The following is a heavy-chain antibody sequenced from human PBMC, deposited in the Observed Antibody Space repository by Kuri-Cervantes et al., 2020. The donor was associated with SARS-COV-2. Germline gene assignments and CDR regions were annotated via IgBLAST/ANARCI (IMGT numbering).Heavy chain of an antibody. Sequence: SETLSLTCTVSGSSVSSGSYYWSWIRQPPGKGLELIGYIYYNGSTNYNPSLKSRVTISVDTSKNQFSLKLSSVTAADTAMYYCARHDYGDPLTYYYSMDVWGQGTTVTVSS. D-gene: IGHD4-17*01. CDR1: GSSVSSGSYY. CDR3: ARHDYGDPLTYYYSMDV. J-gene: IGHJ6*02. V-gene: IGHV4-61*01. CDR2: IYYNGST.